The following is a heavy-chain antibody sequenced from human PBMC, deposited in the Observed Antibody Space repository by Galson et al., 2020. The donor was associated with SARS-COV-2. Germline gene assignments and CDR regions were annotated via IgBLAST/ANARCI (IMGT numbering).Heavy chain of an antibody. D-gene: IGHD6-19*01. J-gene: IGHJ4*02. CDR2: IYYSGGT. CDR1: GGSINSNIYF. V-gene: IGHV4-39*07. Sequence: ASETLSLTCTFSGGSINSNIYFWGWIRQPPGKGLEWIGSIYYSGGTYYNPSLKSRVTISIDTSKNQLSLQLGSVTAADTAMYYCARGSSRGWLWGQGTLVTVSS. CDR3: ARGSSRGWL.